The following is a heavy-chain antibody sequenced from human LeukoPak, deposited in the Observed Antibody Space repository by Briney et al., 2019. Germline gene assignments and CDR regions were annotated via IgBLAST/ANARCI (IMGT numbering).Heavy chain of an antibody. J-gene: IGHJ5*02. Sequence: SETLSLTCTVSGASISTSYCSWIRQTPGKGLEWIGQISYTGSTEYSPSLKNRVTISVDTSKNQLSLKLTSATAADTAVYYCTRSGNGWEVLDAWGQGTLVIVS. CDR2: ISYTGST. CDR1: GASISTSY. D-gene: IGHD1-26*01. CDR3: TRSGNGWEVLDA. V-gene: IGHV4-59*01.